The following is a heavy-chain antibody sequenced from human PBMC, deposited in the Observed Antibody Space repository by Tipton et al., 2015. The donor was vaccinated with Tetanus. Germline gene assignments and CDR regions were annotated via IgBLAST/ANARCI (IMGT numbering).Heavy chain of an antibody. CDR3: AREADCSGGSCFSGDFDN. J-gene: IGHJ4*02. Sequence: SLRLSCAASGFILSSYGIHWVRQAPGKGLEWVAVSWYDGTDKYYGDSVKGRFTMSRDNSKNTLYLQMNSLRAEDTAVYYCAREADCSGGSCFSGDFDNWGQGTQVTVSS. V-gene: IGHV3-33*01. D-gene: IGHD2-15*01. CDR2: SWYDGTDK. CDR1: GFILSSYG.